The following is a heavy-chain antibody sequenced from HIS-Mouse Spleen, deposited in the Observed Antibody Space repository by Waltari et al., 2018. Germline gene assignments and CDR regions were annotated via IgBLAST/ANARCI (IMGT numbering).Heavy chain of an antibody. CDR2: INHSGST. Sequence: QVQLQQWGAGLLKPSETLSLTCAVYGGSFSGYYWSWIRQPPGKGLDWIGEINHSGSTNYNPSLKSRVTISVDTSKNQFSLKLSSVTAADTAVYYCARRVAGNYFDYWGQGTLVTVSS. J-gene: IGHJ4*02. CDR3: ARRVAGNYFDY. CDR1: GGSFSGYY. V-gene: IGHV4-34*01. D-gene: IGHD6-19*01.